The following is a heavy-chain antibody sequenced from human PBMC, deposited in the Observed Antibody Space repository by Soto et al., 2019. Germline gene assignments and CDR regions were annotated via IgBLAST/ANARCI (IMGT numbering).Heavy chain of an antibody. J-gene: IGHJ6*02. CDR2: INPSGGST. CDR3: ARGDIVAIFGMDV. Sequence: ASVKVSCKAPADTFTSYYIHWVRQAPGHGLEWMGVINPSGGSTTYAQKFQGRVTMTRDTSTSTVYMELSSLRSEDTAVYYCARGDIVAIFGMDVWGQGTTVTVSS. D-gene: IGHD5-12*01. CDR1: ADTFTSYY. V-gene: IGHV1-46*01.